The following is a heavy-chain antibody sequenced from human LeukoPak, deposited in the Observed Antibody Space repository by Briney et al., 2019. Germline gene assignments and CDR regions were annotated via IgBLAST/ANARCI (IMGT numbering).Heavy chain of an antibody. J-gene: IGHJ4*02. D-gene: IGHD3-3*01. CDR3: ASGYDLWGRETQIDY. V-gene: IGHV4-34*01. CDR1: GGSLNGHY. Sequence: SETLSLTCAVYGGSLNGHYWSWIRQPPGKGLEWIGESGHRGGTKFNPSLKSRVTISVDTSKNQFSLKLSSVTAADTAVYYCASGYDLWGRETQIDYWGQGTLVTVSS. CDR2: SGHRGGT.